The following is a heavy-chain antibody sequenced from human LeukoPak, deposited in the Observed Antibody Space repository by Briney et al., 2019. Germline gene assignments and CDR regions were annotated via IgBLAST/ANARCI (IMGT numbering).Heavy chain of an antibody. CDR1: GFTLSSYA. CDR2: ISSNGGST. D-gene: IGHD2-2*01. V-gene: IGHV3-64*01. Sequence: QSGGSLRLSCAASGFTLSSYAMHWVRQAPWKGLEYVSAISSNGGSTYYANSVKGRFTISRDNSKNTLYLQMNSLRAEDTAVYYCAKAGPYCSSTSCYLDYWGQGTLVTVSS. J-gene: IGHJ4*02. CDR3: AKAGPYCSSTSCYLDY.